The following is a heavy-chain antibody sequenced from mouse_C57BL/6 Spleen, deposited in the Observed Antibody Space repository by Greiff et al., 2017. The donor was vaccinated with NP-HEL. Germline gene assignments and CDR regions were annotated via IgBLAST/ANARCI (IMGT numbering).Heavy chain of an antibody. J-gene: IGHJ4*01. CDR3: ASHSYDSYAMDY. D-gene: IGHD2-4*01. CDR1: GFTFSSYT. CDR2: ISGGGGNT. V-gene: IGHV5-9*01. Sequence: EVKLVESGGGLVKPGGSLKLSCAASGFTFSSYTMSWVRQTPEKRLEWVATISGGGGNTYYPDSVKGRFTISRDNAKNPLYLQMSSLRSEDTALYYCASHSYDSYAMDYWGQGTSVTVSS.